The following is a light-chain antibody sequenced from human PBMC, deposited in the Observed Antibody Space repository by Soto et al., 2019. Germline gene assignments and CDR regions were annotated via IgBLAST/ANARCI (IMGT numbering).Light chain of an antibody. CDR1: ESVGSN. J-gene: IGKJ1*01. Sequence: EIVMTQSPATLSVSPGERATLSCRASESVGSNLAWYQQKPGQAPRLLIYGTSTRATGIPARFSGSGSGAEFTLTTSSLQSADFAVYYCQQYRAWPSGTFGQGTKVDIK. V-gene: IGKV3-15*01. CDR3: QQYRAWPSGT. CDR2: GTS.